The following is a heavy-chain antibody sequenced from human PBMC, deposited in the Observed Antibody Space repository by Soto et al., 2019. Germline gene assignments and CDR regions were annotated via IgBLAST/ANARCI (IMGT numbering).Heavy chain of an antibody. CDR2: ISGSGGST. CDR3: AIGLGRGLDQKVAGPLLDSYYGRDV. CDR1: GFTFSSYA. Sequence: EVQLLESGGGLVQPGGSMRLSCAASGFTFSSYAMSWVRQAPGKGLEWVSAISGSGGSTYYADSVKGRFTISRDNSKNTLYLQMNSVRAEDTAVYYCAIGLGRGLDQKVAGPLLDSYYGRDVGGQGPTVTV. V-gene: IGHV3-23*01. J-gene: IGHJ6*02. D-gene: IGHD2-15*01.